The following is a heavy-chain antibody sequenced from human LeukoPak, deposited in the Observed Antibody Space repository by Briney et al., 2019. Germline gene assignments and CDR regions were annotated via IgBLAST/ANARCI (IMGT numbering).Heavy chain of an antibody. Sequence: ASVKVSCKASGYTFTSYGISWVRPAPGQGLEWMGWISAYNGNTNYAQKLQGRVTMTTDTSTSTAYMELRSLRSDDTAVYYCARYDFWSGSVHIFDYWGQGTLVTVSS. CDR3: ARYDFWSGSVHIFDY. CDR2: ISAYNGNT. V-gene: IGHV1-18*01. CDR1: GYTFTSYG. J-gene: IGHJ4*02. D-gene: IGHD3-3*01.